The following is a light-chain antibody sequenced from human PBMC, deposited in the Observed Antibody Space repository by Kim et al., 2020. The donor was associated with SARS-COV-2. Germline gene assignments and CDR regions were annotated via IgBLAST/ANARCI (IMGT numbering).Light chain of an antibody. V-gene: IGKV1-39*01. CDR3: QQSYSTPPMYT. CDR2: AAS. J-gene: IGKJ2*01. Sequence: DIQMTQSPSSLSASVGDRVTITCRASQTISSYLNWYQQKPGTAPKLVIYAASSLQTGVPPRFSGSGSGTDFTLTISSLQPEDFATYYCQQSYSTPPMYTFGQGTKLEI. CDR1: QTISSY.